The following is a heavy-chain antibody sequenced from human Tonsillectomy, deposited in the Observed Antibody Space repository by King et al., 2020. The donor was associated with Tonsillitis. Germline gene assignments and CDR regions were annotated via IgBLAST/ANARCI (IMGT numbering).Heavy chain of an antibody. CDR1: GFTFSNSA. J-gene: IGHJ6*02. CDR3: ARGRVGEYMYGSYYQGMDV. Sequence: VQLVESGGGVVQPGRSLRLSCAASGFTFSNSAMHWVRQAPGKGLEWVAVISYDGSNKYHADAVKGRLTISRDNSKNTLYLKMNSLRAEDTAVYYCARGRVGEYMYGSYYQGMDVWGQGTTVTGSS. D-gene: IGHD5-18*01. CDR2: ISYDGSNK. V-gene: IGHV3-30-3*01.